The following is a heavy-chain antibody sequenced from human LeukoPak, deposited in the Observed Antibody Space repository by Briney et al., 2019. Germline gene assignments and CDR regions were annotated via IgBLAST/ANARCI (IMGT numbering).Heavy chain of an antibody. CDR2: ISGSGGST. Sequence: GGSLRLSCAASGFTFSSYAMSWVRQAPGKGLEWVSAISGSGGSTYYADSVKGRFTISRDNAKNSLYLQMNSLRAEDTAVYFCATESGTYSGTCFDYWGQGTLVTVSS. J-gene: IGHJ4*02. D-gene: IGHD1-26*01. CDR1: GFTFSSYA. V-gene: IGHV3-23*01. CDR3: ATESGTYSGTCFDY.